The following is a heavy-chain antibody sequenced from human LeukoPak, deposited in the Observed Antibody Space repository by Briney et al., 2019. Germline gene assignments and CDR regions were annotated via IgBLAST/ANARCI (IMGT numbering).Heavy chain of an antibody. J-gene: IGHJ5*02. V-gene: IGHV4-34*01. CDR2: VNHSGST. CDR1: GGSFSGYY. Sequence: PSETLSLTCAVYGGSFSGYYWSWIRQPPGKGLEWIGEVNHSGSTNYNPSLKSRVTISVDTSKSQFSLKLSSVTAADTAVYYCARDRKWFDPWGQGTLVTVSS. D-gene: IGHD1-14*01. CDR3: ARDRKWFDP.